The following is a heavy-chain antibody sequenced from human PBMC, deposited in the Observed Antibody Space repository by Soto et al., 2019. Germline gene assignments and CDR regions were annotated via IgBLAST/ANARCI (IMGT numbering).Heavy chain of an antibody. CDR1: GFAFRSHS. D-gene: IGHD1-1*01. CDR2: ISSSGSYI. V-gene: IGHV3-21*01. CDR3: ASRDLYNLAFDN. Sequence: SLRLSCVDSGFAFRSHSLNWVRQAPGKGLEWVALISSSGSYIHHADSVKGRFTISRDDAKNSLYLQMNSLRVEDTAVYYCASRDLYNLAFDNWGQGTLVTVSS. J-gene: IGHJ4*02.